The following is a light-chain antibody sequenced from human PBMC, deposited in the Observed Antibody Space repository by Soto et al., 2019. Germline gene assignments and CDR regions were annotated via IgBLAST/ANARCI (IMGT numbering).Light chain of an antibody. Sequence: DIQMTQSPSTLSASVGDRVTITCRASQSISSWLAWYQQKPGKAPKLLIYDASSLESGVPSRFSGSGSETDFTLTISSLQPDDFATYYCQQYNSFSLTFGGGTKVDIK. CDR1: QSISSW. V-gene: IGKV1-5*01. CDR2: DAS. CDR3: QQYNSFSLT. J-gene: IGKJ4*01.